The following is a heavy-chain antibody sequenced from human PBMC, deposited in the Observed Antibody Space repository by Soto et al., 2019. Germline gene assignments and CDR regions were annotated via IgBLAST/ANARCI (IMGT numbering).Heavy chain of an antibody. D-gene: IGHD6-19*01. J-gene: IGHJ4*02. CDR3: ARGRAVAKSFAYDFDY. CDR1: GYTFTSYY. V-gene: IGHV1-46*01. CDR2: INPSGGST. Sequence: QVQLVQSGAEVKKPGASVKVSCKASGYTFTSYYMYWVRQAPGQGLEWMGMINPSGGSTTYTQNFQGRVTMTRDTSTSTVYMEVSSLRSEDTAVYYCARGRAVAKSFAYDFDYWGQGTLVTVSS.